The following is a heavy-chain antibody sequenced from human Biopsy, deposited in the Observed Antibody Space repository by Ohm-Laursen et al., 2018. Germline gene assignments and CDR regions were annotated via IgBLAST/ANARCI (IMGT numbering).Heavy chain of an antibody. CDR3: AADADGYYTEFDY. J-gene: IGHJ4*02. D-gene: IGHD3-3*01. CDR1: GYTFTNYG. CDR2: IVPILGHL. Sequence: GASVKVSCKASGYTFTNYGISWVRQAPGQGLEWVGRIVPILGHLNYAQRFQGRVSITADKSTSYVYMELSRLTSGDTAVYYCAADADGYYTEFDYWGPGTLVTVSS. V-gene: IGHV1-69*04.